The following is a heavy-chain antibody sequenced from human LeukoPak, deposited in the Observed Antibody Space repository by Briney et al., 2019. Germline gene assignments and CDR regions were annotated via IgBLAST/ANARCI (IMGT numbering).Heavy chain of an antibody. J-gene: IGHJ4*02. D-gene: IGHD5-18*01. CDR3: AKDGDTSMEPWSGGGSDY. CDR1: GFTFDDYT. V-gene: IGHV3-43*01. Sequence: PGGSLRLSCAASGFTFDDYTMHWVRQAPGKGLEWVSLISWDGGTTYYADSVKGRFTISRDNRKTSLYLQMNSLRTEDTALYYCAKDGDTSMEPWSGGGSDYWGQGTLVTVSS. CDR2: ISWDGGTT.